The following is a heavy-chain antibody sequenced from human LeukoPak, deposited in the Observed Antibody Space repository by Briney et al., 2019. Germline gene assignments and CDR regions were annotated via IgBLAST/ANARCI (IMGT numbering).Heavy chain of an antibody. Sequence: PGRSLRLSCAASEFTFSNYGMHWVRQAPGEGLEWVALISYDGNNKYYSDSMKGRFTISRDNSKNTLYLQMNSLRAEDTAVYYCAKDIDYGGANWGQGTLVIVSS. CDR1: EFTFSNYG. CDR2: ISYDGNNK. V-gene: IGHV3-30*18. CDR3: AKDIDYGGAN. D-gene: IGHD4-23*01. J-gene: IGHJ4*02.